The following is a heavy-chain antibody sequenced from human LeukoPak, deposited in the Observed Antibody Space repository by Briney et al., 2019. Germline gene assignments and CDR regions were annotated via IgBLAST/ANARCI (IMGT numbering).Heavy chain of an antibody. D-gene: IGHD3-22*01. CDR1: DGSINNYY. J-gene: IGHJ4*02. CDR2: IHYSGST. Sequence: SETLSLTCTVSDGSINNYYWTWIRQPPGKGLEWIGCIHYSGSTNYSPSLKSRVTISVDTSKNQFSLKLSSVTAADTAVYYCASAENDSSGYSFDYWGQGTLVTVSS. V-gene: IGHV4-59*12. CDR3: ASAENDSSGYSFDY.